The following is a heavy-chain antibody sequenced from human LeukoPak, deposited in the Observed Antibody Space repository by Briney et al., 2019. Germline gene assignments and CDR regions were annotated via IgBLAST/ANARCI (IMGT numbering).Heavy chain of an antibody. J-gene: IGHJ4*02. CDR2: ISSSSSYI. Sequence: GGSLRLSCAASGFTFSSYSMNWVRQAPGKGLEWVSSISSSSSYIYYADSVKGRFTISGDNAKNSLYLQMNSLRAEDTAVYYCARDLAAAGTDYWGQGTLVTVSS. D-gene: IGHD6-13*01. V-gene: IGHV3-21*03. CDR3: ARDLAAAGTDY. CDR1: GFTFSSYS.